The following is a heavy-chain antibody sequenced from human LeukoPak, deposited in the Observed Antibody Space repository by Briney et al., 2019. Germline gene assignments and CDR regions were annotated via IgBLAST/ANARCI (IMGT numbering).Heavy chain of an antibody. CDR1: GGSISSSSYY. Sequence: SETLSLTCTVSGGSISSSSYYWSWIRQPPGKGLEWIGYIYYSGSTNYNPSLKSRVTISVDTSKNQFSLKLSSVTAADTAVYYCARGLYDSSGYYLDYWGQGTLVTVSS. V-gene: IGHV4-61*01. CDR3: ARGLYDSSGYYLDY. J-gene: IGHJ4*02. CDR2: IYYSGST. D-gene: IGHD3-22*01.